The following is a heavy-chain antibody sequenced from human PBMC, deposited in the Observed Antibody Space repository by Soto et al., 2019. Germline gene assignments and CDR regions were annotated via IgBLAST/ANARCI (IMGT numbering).Heavy chain of an antibody. CDR3: AKDVNVVSSGWFDS. CDR1: GFTFDHYA. Sequence: EVQLVESGGSLVQLGRSLRLSYATSGFTFDHYAMHWVRQLPGEGLEWVSTISGNSDTIDYADSVKGRFTIARDNAKRSLYLQMNSLRPDDSATYYCAKDVNVVSSGWFDSWGQGTLAIVTS. V-gene: IGHV3-9*01. CDR2: ISGNSDTI. J-gene: IGHJ5*01. D-gene: IGHD2-15*01.